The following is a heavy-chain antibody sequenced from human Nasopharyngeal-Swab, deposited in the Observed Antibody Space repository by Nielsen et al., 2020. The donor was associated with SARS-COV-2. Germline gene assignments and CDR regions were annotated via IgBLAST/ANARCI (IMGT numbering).Heavy chain of an antibody. CDR1: GFIFSASA. Sequence: GESLKISCAASGFIFSASAIHWVRQAPGKGLEWVAVVSYDGSNKYCADSVKGRFTISRDNSKNSLYLQINSLRVEDTAMYYCARDTYHFWSGYRYFDSWGQGTLVTVSS. D-gene: IGHD3-3*01. CDR3: ARDTYHFWSGYRYFDS. CDR2: VSYDGSNK. J-gene: IGHJ4*02. V-gene: IGHV3-30*04.